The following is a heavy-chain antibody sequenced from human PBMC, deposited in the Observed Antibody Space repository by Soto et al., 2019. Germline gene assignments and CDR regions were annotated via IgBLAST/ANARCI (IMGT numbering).Heavy chain of an antibody. CDR2: ISYDGSNK. D-gene: IGHD2-15*01. Sequence: GGSLRLSCAASGFTFSSYAMHWVRQAPGKGLEWVAVISYDGSNKYYADSVKGRFTISRDNSKNTLYLQMNSLRAEDTAVYYCARDRHYCSGGSCPVEAYYYYGMDVWGQGTTVTVSS. J-gene: IGHJ6*02. CDR3: ARDRHYCSGGSCPVEAYYYYGMDV. CDR1: GFTFSSYA. V-gene: IGHV3-30-3*01.